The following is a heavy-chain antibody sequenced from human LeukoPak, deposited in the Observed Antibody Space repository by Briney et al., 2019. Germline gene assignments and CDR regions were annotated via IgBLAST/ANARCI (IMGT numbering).Heavy chain of an antibody. CDR2: IHYTGST. CDR1: GGSINSYY. D-gene: IGHD3-22*01. Sequence: SETLSLTCTVSGGSINSYYWSWIRQPPGKGLECIGYIHYTGSTNYNPSLKSRVTISVDTSKNQFSLKLSSVTAADTAVYYCARGDLTSGVVVTPLYLDYWGQGTLVTVSS. V-gene: IGHV4-59*01. J-gene: IGHJ4*02. CDR3: ARGDLTSGVVVTPLYLDY.